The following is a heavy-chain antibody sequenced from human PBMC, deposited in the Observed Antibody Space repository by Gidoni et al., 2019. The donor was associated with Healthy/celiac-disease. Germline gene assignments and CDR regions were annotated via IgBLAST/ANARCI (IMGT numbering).Heavy chain of an antibody. D-gene: IGHD6-13*01. CDR2: ISAYNGNT. J-gene: IGHJ1*01. V-gene: IGHV1-18*01. CDR1: GCTFTSYG. Sequence: QVQQVQAGAEGTKPGASVKVSCKASGCTFTSYGISLVRQAPGQGLEGLGWISAYNGNTNYAQKLQGRVTMPTDTSTSTAYMELRSLKSDDPAVYYCASPGIAAAGTMNFQHWGQGTLVTVSS. CDR3: ASPGIAAAGTMNFQH.